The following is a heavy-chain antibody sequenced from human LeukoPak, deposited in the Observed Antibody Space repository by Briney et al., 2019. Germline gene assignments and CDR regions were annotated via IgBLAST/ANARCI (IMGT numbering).Heavy chain of an antibody. V-gene: IGHV4-34*01. J-gene: IGHJ5*02. CDR3: ARGVGYSSSWYVGRNWFDP. CDR2: INHSGST. CDR1: GGSFSGYY. Sequence: PSETLSLTCAVYGGSFSGYYWSWIRQPPGKGLEWIGEINHSGSTNYNPSLKSRVTISVDTSKNQFSLKLSSVTAADTAVYYCARGVGYSSSWYVGRNWFDPWGRGTLVTVSS. D-gene: IGHD6-13*01.